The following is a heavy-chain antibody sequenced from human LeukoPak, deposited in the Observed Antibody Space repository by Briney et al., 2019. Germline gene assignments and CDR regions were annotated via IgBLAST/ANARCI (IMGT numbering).Heavy chain of an antibody. Sequence: GGSLRLSCAASGFTFSSYGMHWVRQAPGKGLEWVAVISYDGSNKYYADSVKGRFTISRDNSKNTLYLQMNSLRAEDTAVYYCARLGSYWSSAFDIWGQGTMVTVSS. J-gene: IGHJ3*02. V-gene: IGHV3-30*03. D-gene: IGHD1-26*01. CDR1: GFTFSSYG. CDR3: ARLGSYWSSAFDI. CDR2: ISYDGSNK.